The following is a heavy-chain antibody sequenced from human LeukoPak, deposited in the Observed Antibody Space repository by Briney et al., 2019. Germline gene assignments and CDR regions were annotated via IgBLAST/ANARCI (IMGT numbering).Heavy chain of an antibody. CDR3: ARVRATGAHDY. D-gene: IGHD7-27*01. Sequence: PLETLSLTCAVYGGSFSGYYWSWIRQPPGKGLEWIGEINHSGSTNYNPSLKSRVTISVDTSKNQFSLKLSSVTAADTAVYYCARVRATGAHDYWGQGTPVTVSS. V-gene: IGHV4-34*01. CDR1: GGSFSGYY. J-gene: IGHJ4*02. CDR2: INHSGST.